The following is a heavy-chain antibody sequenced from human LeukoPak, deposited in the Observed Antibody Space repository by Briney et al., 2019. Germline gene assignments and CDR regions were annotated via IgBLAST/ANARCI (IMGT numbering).Heavy chain of an antibody. CDR3: ARGGDYYDSSGYYPDDY. CDR1: GFTFSSYA. V-gene: IGHV3-30*09. D-gene: IGHD3-22*01. J-gene: IGHJ4*02. CDR2: ISYDGSNK. Sequence: PGRSLRLSSAASGFTFSSYAMHWVRQAPGTGLEWVAVISYDGSNKYYADSVKGRFAISRDNSKNTLYLQMNSLRAEDTAVYYCARGGDYYDSSGYYPDDYWGQGTLVTVSS.